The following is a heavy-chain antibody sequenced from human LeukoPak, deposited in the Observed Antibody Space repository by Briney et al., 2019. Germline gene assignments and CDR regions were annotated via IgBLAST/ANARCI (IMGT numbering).Heavy chain of an antibody. CDR2: IYSGGST. D-gene: IGHD6-6*01. CDR3: ARDPPAVAANTYG. V-gene: IGHV3-66*01. Sequence: GGSLRLSCADSGVTVGNNYMNWVRQAPGKGLEWVSLIYSGGSTHYADSVKGRFTISRGNSKNTLYLQMNSLRVDDTAVYYCARDPPAVAANTYGWGQGTLVTVSS. J-gene: IGHJ4*02. CDR1: GVTVGNNY.